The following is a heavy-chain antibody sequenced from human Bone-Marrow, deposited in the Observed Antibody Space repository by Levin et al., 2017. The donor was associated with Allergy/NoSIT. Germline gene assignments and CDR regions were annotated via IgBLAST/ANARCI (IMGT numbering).Heavy chain of an antibody. CDR1: GFTFSSYD. V-gene: IGHV3-23*01. Sequence: GESLKISCAASGFTFSSYDMSWVRQAPGKGLEWVSSIHNSSGSTHYADSVKGRFTISRDNSKNRLYLQMYSLRAEDTAVYYCAKDLLYFYGSGSYDFWGQGTLVTVSS. D-gene: IGHD3-10*01. CDR3: AKDLLYFYGSGSYDF. CDR2: IHNSSGST. J-gene: IGHJ4*02.